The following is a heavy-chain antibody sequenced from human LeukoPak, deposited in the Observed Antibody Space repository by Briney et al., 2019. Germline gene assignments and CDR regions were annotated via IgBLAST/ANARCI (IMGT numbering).Heavy chain of an antibody. D-gene: IGHD2-15*01. CDR3: ARVPLGYCSGGSCYWAYYFDY. Sequence: SETLSLTCTVSGGSVSSSIYYWSWIRQSPGKGLEWIGYIDYSGSTNYNPSLKSRVTISVDTSKNQFSLKLSSVTAADTAVYYCARVPLGYCSGGSCYWAYYFDYWGQGTLVTVSS. J-gene: IGHJ4*02. CDR2: IDYSGST. CDR1: GGSVSSSIYY. V-gene: IGHV4-61*01.